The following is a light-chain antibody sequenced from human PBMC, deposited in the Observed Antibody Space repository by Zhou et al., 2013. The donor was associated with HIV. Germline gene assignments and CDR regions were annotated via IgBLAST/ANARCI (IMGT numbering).Light chain of an antibody. V-gene: IGKV2D-29*01. CDR2: ELF. CDR1: QSLLHSDGKTY. J-gene: IGKJ3*01. Sequence: DIVMTQTPLSLSVTPGQPASISCKSSQSLLHSDGKTYLYWYLQKPGQPPQLLIYELFNRLSGVSERFTGSGSGTHFTLTISRVQADDVGVYYCMQSRQVPPTFGPGTRVDIK. CDR3: MQSRQVPPT.